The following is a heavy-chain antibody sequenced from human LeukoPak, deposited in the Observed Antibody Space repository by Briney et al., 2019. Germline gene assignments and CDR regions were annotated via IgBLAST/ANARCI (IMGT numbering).Heavy chain of an antibody. D-gene: IGHD3-22*01. Sequence: GASVNVSCKASGYTFTSYGISWERQAPGQALEWMGWISAYNGNTNYAQKLQGRVTMTTDPSTSTAYMELRSLRSDDTAVYYCARSVYYYDSSAYYYFDYWGQGTLVTVSS. CDR3: ARSVYYYDSSAYYYFDY. CDR2: ISAYNGNT. CDR1: GYTFTSYG. V-gene: IGHV1-18*01. J-gene: IGHJ4*02.